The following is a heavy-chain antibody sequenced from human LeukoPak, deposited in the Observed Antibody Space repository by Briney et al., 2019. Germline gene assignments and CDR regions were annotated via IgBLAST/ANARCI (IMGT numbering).Heavy chain of an antibody. CDR1: GSTFSSYS. D-gene: IGHD2-2*01. V-gene: IGHV3-21*01. CDR2: ISSSSSYI. Sequence: PGGSLRLSCAASGSTFSSYSMNWVRQAPGKGPEWVSSISSSSSYIYYADSVKGRFTISRDNAKNSLYLQMNSLRAEDTAVYYCARDRGGGSTSWKWGQGTLVTVSS. CDR3: ARDRGGGSTSWK. J-gene: IGHJ4*02.